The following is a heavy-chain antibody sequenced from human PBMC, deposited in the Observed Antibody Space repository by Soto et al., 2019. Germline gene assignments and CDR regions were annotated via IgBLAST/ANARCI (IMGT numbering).Heavy chain of an antibody. V-gene: IGHV3-23*01. D-gene: IGHD2-2*01. CDR2: FSGSGGNI. Sequence: EVQLLESGGGLVQPGGSLRLSCVASGFTFSTHAMSWVRQAPGKGLEWVSTFSGSGGNIYYAESVKGRLTISRDDSKNTLYLQMNSLRVEDTAVYYCAKDPPWTVGPLAMDVWGQGTTVTVSS. J-gene: IGHJ6*02. CDR1: GFTFSTHA. CDR3: AKDPPWTVGPLAMDV.